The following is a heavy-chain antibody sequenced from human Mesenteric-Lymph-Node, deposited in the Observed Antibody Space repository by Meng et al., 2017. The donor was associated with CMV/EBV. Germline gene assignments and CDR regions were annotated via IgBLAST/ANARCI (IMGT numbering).Heavy chain of an antibody. D-gene: IGHD3-10*01. CDR2: ISSSSSYI. CDR3: ARDRRYQYGSVNSPDF. J-gene: IGHJ4*02. CDR1: GSTFSSYS. Sequence: GGSLRLSCAASGSTFSSYSMNWVRQAPGKGLEWVSSISSSSSYIYYADSVKGRFTISRDNAKNSLYLQMNSLRAEDTAVYYCARDRRYQYGSVNSPDFWGQGTLVTVSS. V-gene: IGHV3-21*01.